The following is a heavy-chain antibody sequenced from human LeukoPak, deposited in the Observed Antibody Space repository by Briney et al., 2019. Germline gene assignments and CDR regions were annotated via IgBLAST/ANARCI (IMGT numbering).Heavy chain of an antibody. D-gene: IGHD3-10*01. CDR2: ISGSDDST. J-gene: IGHJ6*04. CDR1: GFTFSSYA. V-gene: IGHV3-23*01. CDR3: AKRSMVRGTAVYYYYGMDV. Sequence: GSLRLSCAASGFTFSSYAMNWVRQAPGKGLEWVSGISGSDDSTYYADSVKGRFTISRDISRNTLYLQMNSLRAEDTAVYYCAKRSMVRGTAVYYYYGMDVWGKGTTVTVSS.